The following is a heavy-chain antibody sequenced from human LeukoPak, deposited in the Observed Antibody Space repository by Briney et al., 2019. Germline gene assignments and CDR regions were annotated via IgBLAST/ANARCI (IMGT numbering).Heavy chain of an antibody. CDR2: ITSSSSAI. V-gene: IGHV3-48*01. D-gene: IGHD6-6*01. J-gene: IGHJ3*02. CDR1: GFTSSSYS. Sequence: GGSLRLSCAASGFTSSSYSMNWVRQAPGKGLEWVSYITSSSSAIYYADSVKGRFTISRDNAKNSLFLQMNSLRADDTAVYYCAREYSSSSGRAFDIWGQGTMVTVSS. CDR3: AREYSSSSGRAFDI.